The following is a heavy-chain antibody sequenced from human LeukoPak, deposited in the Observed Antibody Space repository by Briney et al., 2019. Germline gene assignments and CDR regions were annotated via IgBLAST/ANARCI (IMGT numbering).Heavy chain of an antibody. CDR1: GGSISSYH. CDR3: ARDVYYGSGHDY. V-gene: IGHV4-4*07. J-gene: IGHJ4*02. D-gene: IGHD3-10*01. CDR2: IYSSGTT. Sequence: SETLSLTCTVSGGSISSYHWSWIRQLAGKGLEWIGRIYSSGTTNYNPSLKSRVTMSVDSSKNQFSLKVTSVTAADTAVYYCARDVYYGSGHDYWGQGTLVTVSS.